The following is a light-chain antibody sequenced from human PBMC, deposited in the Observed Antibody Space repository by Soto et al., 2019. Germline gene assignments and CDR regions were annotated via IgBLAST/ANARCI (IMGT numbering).Light chain of an antibody. CDR3: QQYSDWPLVT. Sequence: EIVMTQSPATLSVSPGERVTLSCRASQSVSAYLAGYLQKPGQAPRLLIYGESTRATGIPARFSGSGSGTAFTLTISSPQSADSAVYHCQQYSDWPLVTFGGGTKVEI. J-gene: IGKJ4*01. V-gene: IGKV3-15*01. CDR2: GES. CDR1: QSVSAY.